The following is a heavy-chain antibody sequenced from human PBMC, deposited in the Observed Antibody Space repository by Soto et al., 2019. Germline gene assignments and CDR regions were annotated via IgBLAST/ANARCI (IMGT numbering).Heavy chain of an antibody. D-gene: IGHD4-4*01. J-gene: IGHJ3*02. CDR1: GYTFTGYY. CDR2: INLNLGDT. V-gene: IGHV1-2*02. Sequence: ASVKVSCKASGYTFTGYYMHWVRQAPGQGLEWMGWINLNLGDTNYAQKFQGRGTMTRDTSISTAYMELSRLRSDDTAVYYCASPTDYSNSKDACDIWGQGTMVTVSS. CDR3: ASPTDYSNSKDACDI.